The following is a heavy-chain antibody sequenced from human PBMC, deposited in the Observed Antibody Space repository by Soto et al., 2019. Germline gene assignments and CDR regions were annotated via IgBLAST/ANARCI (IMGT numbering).Heavy chain of an antibody. J-gene: IGHJ5*02. CDR1: GYTFIGYY. V-gene: IGHV1-2*06. CDR3: GRDGVGATPLGWFDP. Sequence: ASVKVSCKASGYTFIGYYIHRVRQAPGQGLEWMGRINPRSGDTTYAQKFQGRLTMTRDTSISTAYMELSSLRSDDTAVYYCGRDGVGATPLGWFDPWGQGSLVTVS. CDR2: INPRSGDT. D-gene: IGHD1-26*01.